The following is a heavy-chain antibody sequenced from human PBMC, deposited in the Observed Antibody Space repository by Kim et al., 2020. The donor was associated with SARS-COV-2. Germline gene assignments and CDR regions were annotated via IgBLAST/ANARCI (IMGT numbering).Heavy chain of an antibody. V-gene: IGHV3-7*01. CDR3: GRGEPDY. CDR2: INPARSDK. Sequence: GGSLRLSCVVSGFTFTDYWMNWVRQAPGKGLEWVANINPARSDKYYVDSVKGRFTIFRDNAKNSLFLQMNSLRVEDTAVYYCGRGEPDYWGQGTLVTVSS. CDR1: GFTFTDYW. J-gene: IGHJ4*02.